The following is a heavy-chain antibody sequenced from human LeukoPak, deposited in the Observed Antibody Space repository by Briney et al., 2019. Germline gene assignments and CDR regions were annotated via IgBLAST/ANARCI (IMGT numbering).Heavy chain of an antibody. CDR3: ARGNNYYGLGPFYRPAFDY. Sequence: SETLSLTCGVYGGSFNGYYWSWIRQSPGKGLEWFGEINHSGSTNYNPSLISRVTISVDTSKNQFSLKLTSVTAADPAVYFCARGNNYYGLGPFYRPAFDYWGKGTWSPSPQ. V-gene: IGHV4-34*01. CDR2: INHSGST. D-gene: IGHD3-10*01. J-gene: IGHJ4*02. CDR1: GGSFNGYY.